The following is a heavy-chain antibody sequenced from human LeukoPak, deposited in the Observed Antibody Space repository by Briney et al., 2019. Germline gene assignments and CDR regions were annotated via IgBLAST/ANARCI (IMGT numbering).Heavy chain of an antibody. D-gene: IGHD6-13*01. CDR1: GYTLTELS. CDR3: ATHLAAAGTDAFDI. V-gene: IGHV1-24*01. J-gene: IGHJ3*02. Sequence: ASVKVSCKVSGYTLTELSMHWVRQAPGKGLEWMGGFDPEDGETIYAQKFQGRVTMTEDTSTDTAYMELSSLRSEDTAVYYCATHLAAAGTDAFDIWGQGTMVTVSS. CDR2: FDPEDGET.